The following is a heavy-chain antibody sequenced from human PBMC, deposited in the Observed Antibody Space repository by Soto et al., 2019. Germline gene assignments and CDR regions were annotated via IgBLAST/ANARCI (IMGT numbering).Heavy chain of an antibody. J-gene: IGHJ4*01. D-gene: IGHD3-10*01. CDR2: IYYSGST. CDR1: GGSISSYY. V-gene: IGHV4-59*01. Sequence: QVQLQESGPGLVKPSETLSLTCTVSGGSISSYYWSWIRQPPGKGLEWIGYIYYSGSTNYNPSLKSRVTISVDTSKNQFSLKLSSVTAADSAVYYCARDEGFGDLFEEWGHGTLVTVSS. CDR3: ARDEGFGDLFEE.